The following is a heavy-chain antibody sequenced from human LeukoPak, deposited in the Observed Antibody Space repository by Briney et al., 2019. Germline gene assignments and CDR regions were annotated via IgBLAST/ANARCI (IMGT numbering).Heavy chain of an antibody. CDR3: ARDTGDAFDI. Sequence: GGSLRLSCAASGFTFSSHWMSWVRQAPGKGLEWVANIKQDGSEKYYVDSVKGRFTISRDNAKNSLYLQMNSLRAEDTAVYYCARDTGDAFDIWGQGTMVTVSS. CDR2: IKQDGSEK. D-gene: IGHD1-1*01. V-gene: IGHV3-7*01. J-gene: IGHJ3*02. CDR1: GFTFSSHW.